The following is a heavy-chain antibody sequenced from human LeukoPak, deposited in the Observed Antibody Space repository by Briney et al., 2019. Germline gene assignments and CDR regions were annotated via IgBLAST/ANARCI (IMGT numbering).Heavy chain of an antibody. CDR2: ISYDGSNK. CDR3: ARGAVAAPFMFDY. CDR1: GFTFSSYG. Sequence: GGSLRLSCAASGFTFSSYGMHWVRQAPGKGLEWVAVISYDGSNKYYADSVKGRFTISRDNSKNTLYLQMNSLRAEDTAVYYCARGAVAAPFMFDYWGQGTLVTVSS. J-gene: IGHJ4*02. D-gene: IGHD6-19*01. V-gene: IGHV3-30*03.